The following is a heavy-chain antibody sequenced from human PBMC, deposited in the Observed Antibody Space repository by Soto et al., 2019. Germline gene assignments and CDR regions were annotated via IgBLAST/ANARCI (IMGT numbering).Heavy chain of an antibody. CDR1: GFTFSSYE. CDR2: ISSSGSTI. CDR3: AMQYCGGDCYAGYWYFDL. D-gene: IGHD2-21*02. Sequence: EVQLVESGGGLVQPGGSLRLSCAASGFTFSSYEMNWVRQAPGKGLEWVSYISSSGSTIYYADSVKGRFTISRDNAKNSLYLQMNSLRAEDTAVYYCAMQYCGGDCYAGYWYFDLWGRGTLVTVSS. J-gene: IGHJ2*01. V-gene: IGHV3-48*03.